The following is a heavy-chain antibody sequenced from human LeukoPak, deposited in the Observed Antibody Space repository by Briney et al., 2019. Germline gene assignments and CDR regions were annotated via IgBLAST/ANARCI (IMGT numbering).Heavy chain of an antibody. CDR2: IYYSGST. CDR1: GGSISSGGYY. J-gene: IGHJ4*02. V-gene: IGHV4-31*03. Sequence: PSETLSLTCTVSGGSISSGGYYWSWIRQHPGKGLEWIGYIYYSGSTYYNPSLKSRVTISVDTSKNQFSLKLSSVTAADTAVYYCAREDSSGWFLDYWGQGTLVTVSS. D-gene: IGHD6-19*01. CDR3: AREDSSGWFLDY.